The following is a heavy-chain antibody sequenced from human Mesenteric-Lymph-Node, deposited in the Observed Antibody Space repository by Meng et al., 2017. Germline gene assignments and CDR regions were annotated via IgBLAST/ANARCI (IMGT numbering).Heavy chain of an antibody. CDR2: IYYSGST. J-gene: IGHJ4*01. CDR1: GGSISSYY. Sequence: SETLSLTCTVSGGSISSYYWSWIRQPPGKGLEWIGYIYYSGSTNYNPSLKSRVTISVDTSKNQFSLKLSSVTAADTAVYYCAREPDYYDSSGYYAFDYWGQGTLVTVSS. CDR3: AREPDYYDSSGYYAFDY. D-gene: IGHD3-22*01. V-gene: IGHV4-59*12.